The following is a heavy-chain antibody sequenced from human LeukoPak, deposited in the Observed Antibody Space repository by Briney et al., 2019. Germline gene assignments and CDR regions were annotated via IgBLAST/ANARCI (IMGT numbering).Heavy chain of an antibody. CDR3: ARDSWPEVVRFDF. Sequence: ASETLSLTCTVSGSSISSGYYWGWIRQPPGQGLEWIGNMLHSGNTYYNPSLRSRVTISIDTSNNQFSLKLTSVTAADTAVYYCARDSWPEVVRFDFWGQGTLVTVSS. V-gene: IGHV4-38-2*02. J-gene: IGHJ4*02. CDR1: GSSISSGYY. D-gene: IGHD1-14*01. CDR2: MLHSGNT.